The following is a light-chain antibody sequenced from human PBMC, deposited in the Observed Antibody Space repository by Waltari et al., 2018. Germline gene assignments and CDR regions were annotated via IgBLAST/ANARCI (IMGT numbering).Light chain of an antibody. CDR2: AAS. J-gene: IGKJ1*01. CDR1: QSISTY. CDR3: QQSSSTPPT. V-gene: IGKV1-39*01. Sequence: DIQMTQSPLSLSASVGDRVTITCRASQSISTYLHWYQHIPGKAPNLLIYAASTLQGGVPSRFSGSGSGTDFTLTISSLQPEDFATYYCQQSSSTPPTFAQGTKVEVK.